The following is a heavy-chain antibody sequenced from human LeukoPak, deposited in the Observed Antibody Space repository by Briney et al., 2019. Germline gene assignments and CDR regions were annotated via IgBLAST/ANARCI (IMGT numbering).Heavy chain of an antibody. J-gene: IGHJ4*02. CDR3: AKDGAEVAGSFDY. V-gene: IGHV3-23*01. Sequence: GGSLRLSCAASGFTFSTYAMSWVRQAPGKGLEWVSTISNSGGSTYYADSVKGRFTISRDNSKNTLYLQVNSLRAEDTAVYYCAKDGAEVAGSFDYWVRGTLVTVSS. CDR2: ISNSGGST. D-gene: IGHD6-19*01. CDR1: GFTFSTYA.